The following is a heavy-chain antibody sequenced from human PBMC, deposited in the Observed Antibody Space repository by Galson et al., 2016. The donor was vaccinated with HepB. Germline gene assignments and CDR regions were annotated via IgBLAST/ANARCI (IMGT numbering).Heavy chain of an antibody. CDR2: ISYGGSNK. V-gene: IGHV3-30-3*01. CDR1: GFTFTNYA. D-gene: IGHD6-19*01. J-gene: IGHJ3*02. CDR3: ARPQGWDQAFDI. Sequence: ASGFTFTNYALHWVRQAPGKGLEWVAVISYGGSNKNYADSVKGRFTISRDNSNNTLYLQMNSLRAEDTAVYYCARPQGWDQAFDIWGQGTMVTVSS.